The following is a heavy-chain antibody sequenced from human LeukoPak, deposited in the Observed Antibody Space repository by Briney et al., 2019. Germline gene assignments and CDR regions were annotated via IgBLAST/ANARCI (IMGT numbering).Heavy chain of an antibody. Sequence: GGSLRLTCAPSGFTLSSYGISWVRQARGEGLEWVSSITDSGFSTHYADSAEGRFSISRDNSQNTLSLEMNSLRAEDMAVYYCAKSGPYYCHYWGQGALVTVSS. V-gene: IGHV3-23*01. CDR2: ITDSGFST. CDR1: GFTLSSYG. J-gene: IGHJ4*02. CDR3: AKSGPYYCHY.